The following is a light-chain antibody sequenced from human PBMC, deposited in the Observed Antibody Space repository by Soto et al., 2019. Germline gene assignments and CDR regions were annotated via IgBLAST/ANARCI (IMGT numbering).Light chain of an antibody. Sequence: EIVMTPSPATLSVSPGERATLSCRASQDININLAWYQQKAGQAPRLLIYSASTRAAGIPARFSGTGSETDFTLTIDSLQSEDFAVYYCQQYDNWPPYTFGQGTRLEIK. CDR2: SAS. V-gene: IGKV3-15*01. CDR3: QQYDNWPPYT. CDR1: QDININ. J-gene: IGKJ5*01.